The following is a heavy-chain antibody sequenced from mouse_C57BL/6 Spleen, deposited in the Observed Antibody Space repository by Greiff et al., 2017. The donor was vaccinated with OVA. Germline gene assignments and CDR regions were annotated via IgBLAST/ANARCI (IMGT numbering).Heavy chain of an antibody. Sequence: EVKLMESGGDLVKPGGSLKLSCAASGFTFSSYGMSWVRQTPDKRLEWVATISSGGSYTYYPDSVKGRFTISRDNAKNTLYLQMSSLKSEDTAMYYCARLGYYGSSYYAMDYWGQGTPVTVSS. V-gene: IGHV5-6*01. J-gene: IGHJ4*01. CDR1: GFTFSSYG. D-gene: IGHD1-1*01. CDR2: ISSGGSYT. CDR3: ARLGYYGSSYYAMDY.